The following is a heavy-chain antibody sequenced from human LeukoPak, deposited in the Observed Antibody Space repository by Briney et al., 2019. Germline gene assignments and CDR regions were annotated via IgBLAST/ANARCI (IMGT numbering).Heavy chain of an antibody. J-gene: IGHJ5*02. D-gene: IGHD4-11*01. V-gene: IGHV4-59*01. CDR1: GGSISNYY. Sequence: SETLSLTCTVSGGSISNYYWTWIRQSPGTGLEWIGYIYHSGSTNYNPSLKSRVTISVDTSKNQFSLKLNSVTAADTAVYYCASSNNYVWFDPWGQGALVTVSS. CDR3: ASSNNYVWFDP. CDR2: IYHSGST.